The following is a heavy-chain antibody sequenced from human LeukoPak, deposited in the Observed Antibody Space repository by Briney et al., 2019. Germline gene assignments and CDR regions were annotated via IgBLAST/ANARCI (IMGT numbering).Heavy chain of an antibody. J-gene: IGHJ4*02. CDR1: GGSINGYY. CDR2: IYYTGAT. Sequence: SETLSLTCTVSGGSINGYYWTWIRQPPGKGLEYIGYIYYTGATNYNPSLKSRVTISVDTSKNQFSLKMTSVTAADTAVYFCAKYGNSGWVIDNWGQGTLVTVSS. V-gene: IGHV4-59*08. D-gene: IGHD6-19*01. CDR3: AKYGNSGWVIDN.